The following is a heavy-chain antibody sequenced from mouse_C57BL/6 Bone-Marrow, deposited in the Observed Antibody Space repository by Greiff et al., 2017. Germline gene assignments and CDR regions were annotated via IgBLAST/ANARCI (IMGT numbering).Heavy chain of an antibody. CDR3: ARAPYYYGSRAMDY. J-gene: IGHJ4*01. CDR1: GFTFSSYA. CDR2: ISDGGSYT. Sequence: EVQVVESGGGLVKPGGSLKLSCAASGFTFSSYAMSWVRQTPEKRLEWVATISDGGSYTYYPDNVKGRFPISRDNAKNNLYLQMSHLKSEDTAMYYCARAPYYYGSRAMDYWGQGTSVTVSS. D-gene: IGHD1-1*01. V-gene: IGHV5-4*01.